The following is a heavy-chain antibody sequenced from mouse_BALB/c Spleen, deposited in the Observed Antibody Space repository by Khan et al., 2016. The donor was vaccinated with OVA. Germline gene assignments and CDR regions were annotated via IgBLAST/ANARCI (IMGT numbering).Heavy chain of an antibody. D-gene: IGHD1-1*01. CDR1: GYTFTDFY. J-gene: IGHJ2*01. Sequence: VQLQESGPELVKPGASVKISCKASGYTFTDFYINWVKQKPGQGLEWIGWIYPGSGNTKYNEKFKDMATLTGDTSYSTAYMQLSSLTSEDTAVYFCAKGAYYGNSLFDYWGQGTTLTVSS. CDR2: IYPGSGNT. V-gene: IGHV1-84*02. CDR3: AKGAYYGNSLFDY.